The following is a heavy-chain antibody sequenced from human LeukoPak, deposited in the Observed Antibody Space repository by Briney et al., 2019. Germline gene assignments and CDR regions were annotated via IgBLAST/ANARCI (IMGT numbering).Heavy chain of an antibody. V-gene: IGHV4-31*03. CDR3: ARGHYGGNSGNAFDI. CDR1: GGSISSGGYY. J-gene: IGHJ3*02. CDR2: IYYSGST. D-gene: IGHD4-23*01. Sequence: SQTLSLTCTVSGGSISSGGYYWSWIRQHPGKGLEWIGYIYYSGSTYYNPSLKSRVTISVDTSKNQFSLKLSSVTAADTAVYYCARGHYGGNSGNAFDIWGQGTMVTVSS.